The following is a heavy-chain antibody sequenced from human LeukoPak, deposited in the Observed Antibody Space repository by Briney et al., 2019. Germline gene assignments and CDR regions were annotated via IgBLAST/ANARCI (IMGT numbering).Heavy chain of an antibody. CDR1: GYTFTSYY. CDR2: IIPIFGTA. D-gene: IGHD4-23*01. Sequence: SVKVSCKASGYTFTSYYMHWVRQAPGQGLEWMGGIIPIFGTANYAQKFQGRVTITADESTSTAYMELSSLRSEDTAVYYCARDNSVEDTAWWFDPWGQGTLVTVSS. V-gene: IGHV1-69*13. CDR3: ARDNSVEDTAWWFDP. J-gene: IGHJ5*02.